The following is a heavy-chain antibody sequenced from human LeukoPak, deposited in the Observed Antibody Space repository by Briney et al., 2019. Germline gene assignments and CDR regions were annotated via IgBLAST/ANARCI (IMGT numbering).Heavy chain of an antibody. CDR2: ISGSGGST. CDR1: GFTFSSYA. J-gene: IGHJ6*03. Sequence: PGGSLRLSCAASGFTFSSYAMSWVRQAPGKGLECVSAISGSGGSTYYADSVKGRFTISRDNSKNTPYLQMNSLRAEDTAVYYCAKDYGDYVPYYYYMDVWGKGATVSVSS. D-gene: IGHD4-17*01. CDR3: AKDYGDYVPYYYYMDV. V-gene: IGHV3-23*01.